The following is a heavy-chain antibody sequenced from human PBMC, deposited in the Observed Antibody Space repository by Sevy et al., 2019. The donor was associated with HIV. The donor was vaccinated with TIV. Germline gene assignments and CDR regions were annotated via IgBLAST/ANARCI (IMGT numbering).Heavy chain of an antibody. CDR2: LSFGCGKI. V-gene: IGHV3-23*01. Sequence: LSLTGAASGFAFYDYSMSWLRQAPGKGLEWVATLSFGCGKINYADSVKGRFTISRVNSKNSFYLQMDNLRVEDTALYYCAREGCTRPHDYWGQGTRVTVSS. J-gene: IGHJ4*02. CDR1: GFAFYDYS. CDR3: AREGCTRPHDY. D-gene: IGHD2-8*01.